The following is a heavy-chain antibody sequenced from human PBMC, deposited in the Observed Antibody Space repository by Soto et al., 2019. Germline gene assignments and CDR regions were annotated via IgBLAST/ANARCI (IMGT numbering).Heavy chain of an antibody. CDR1: GFTFSSYA. D-gene: IGHD2-15*01. CDR3: AKDRRGARTPGAEFDY. J-gene: IGHJ4*02. V-gene: IGHV3-23*01. Sequence: DVQLLESGGDLVQPGGSLRLSCATSGFTFSSYAMSWVRQAPGKGLEWVSAISGSGDSTYYVDSVKGRFTISRDNPMNTLYLQLNNLRAEDTALYFCAKDRRGARTPGAEFDYWGQGTLVTVSS. CDR2: ISGSGDST.